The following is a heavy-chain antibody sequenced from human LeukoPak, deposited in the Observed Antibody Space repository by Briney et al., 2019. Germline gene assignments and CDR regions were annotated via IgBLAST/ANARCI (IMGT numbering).Heavy chain of an antibody. CDR1: GGSISSYY. Sequence: PSETLSLTCTVSGGSISSYYWSWIRQPPGKGLEWIGYICYSGSTNYNPSLKSRVTISVDTSKNQFSLKLSSVTAADPAVYYCATLLSSSWSFDYWGQGTLVTVSS. D-gene: IGHD6-13*01. J-gene: IGHJ4*02. V-gene: IGHV4-59*08. CDR3: ATLLSSSWSFDY. CDR2: ICYSGST.